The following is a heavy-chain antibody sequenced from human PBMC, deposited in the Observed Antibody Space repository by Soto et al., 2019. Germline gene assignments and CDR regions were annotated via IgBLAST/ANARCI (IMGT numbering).Heavy chain of an antibody. V-gene: IGHV1-69*13. CDR2: IIPIFGTA. J-gene: IGHJ4*02. D-gene: IGHD3-22*01. CDR3: ASTYYYDSSGYLNFDY. Sequence: SVKVSCKASGGTFSSYAISWVRQAPGQGLEWMGGIIPIFGTANYAQKFQGRVTITADESTSTAYMELSSLRSEDTAVYYCASTYYYDSSGYLNFDYWGQGTLVTVSS. CDR1: GGTFSSYA.